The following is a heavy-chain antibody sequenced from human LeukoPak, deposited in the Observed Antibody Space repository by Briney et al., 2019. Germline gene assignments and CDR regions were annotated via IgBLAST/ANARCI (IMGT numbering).Heavy chain of an antibody. Sequence: GGSLRLSCAASGFTFNSYWMSWVRQAPGKGLEWVANIKRDVNEKYYVDSVKGRFTISRDNAKNTLYLQMNSLRAEDTAVYYCAKDYFGALYSSSWYCAFDIWGQGTMVTVSS. D-gene: IGHD6-13*01. V-gene: IGHV3-7*03. CDR3: AKDYFGALYSSSWYCAFDI. J-gene: IGHJ3*02. CDR2: IKRDVNEK. CDR1: GFTFNSYW.